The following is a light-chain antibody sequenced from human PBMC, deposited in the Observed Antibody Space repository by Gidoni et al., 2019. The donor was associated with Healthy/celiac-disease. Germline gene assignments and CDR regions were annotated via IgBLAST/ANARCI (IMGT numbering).Light chain of an antibody. CDR1: SRDVGGYNY. Sequence: QSALTQPASVSWSPGQSITISCTGTSRDVGGYNYVSWYQQHPGKAPKLMIYDVSNRPSGVSNRFSGSKSGNTASLTISGLQAEDEADYYCSSYTSSSTQVVFGGGTKLTVL. J-gene: IGLJ2*01. CDR2: DVS. CDR3: SSYTSSSTQVV. V-gene: IGLV2-14*01.